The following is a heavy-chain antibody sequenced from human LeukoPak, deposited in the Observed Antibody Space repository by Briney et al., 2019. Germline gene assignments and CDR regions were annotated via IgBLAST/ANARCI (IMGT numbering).Heavy chain of an antibody. J-gene: IGHJ4*02. CDR1: GGSNISSSHY. CDR2: IHDSGST. CDR3: ARLYSDNSYNDYFDY. V-gene: IGHV4-39*01. Sequence: SETLSLTCSVCGGSNISSSHYWGWIRQPRGKGLEWIGSIHDSGSTDYNPSLKSRVTISVDTSKNQFSLKLSSVTAADTAVYYCARLYSDNSYNDYFDYWGQGTLVTVSS. D-gene: IGHD4-23*01.